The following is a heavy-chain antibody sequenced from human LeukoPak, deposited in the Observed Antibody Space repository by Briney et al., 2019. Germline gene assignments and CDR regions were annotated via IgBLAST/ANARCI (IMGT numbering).Heavy chain of an antibody. CDR2: ISYDASNK. Sequence: PGGSLRLSCAASGFTFSSYAMHWVRQAPGKGLEWVAVISYDASNKYYADSVKGRFTISRDNSKNTLYLQMNSLRPEDTAVYYCARDPVVYGGNSPYLDYWGQGTLVTVSS. D-gene: IGHD4-23*01. J-gene: IGHJ4*02. CDR1: GFTFSSYA. V-gene: IGHV3-30-3*01. CDR3: ARDPVVYGGNSPYLDY.